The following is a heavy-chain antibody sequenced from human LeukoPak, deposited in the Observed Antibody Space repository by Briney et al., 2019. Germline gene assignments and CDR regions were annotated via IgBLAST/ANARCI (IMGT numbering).Heavy chain of an antibody. V-gene: IGHV1-2*02. D-gene: IGHD5-18*01. J-gene: IGHJ4*02. Sequence: ASVKVSCKASGYTFTGYYMHWVRQAPGQGLEWMGWINPNSGDTNYAQKFQGRVTMTRDTSISTAYMELSRLRSDDTAVYYCARLRGYSSVFDYWGQGTLVTVSS. CDR1: GYTFTGYY. CDR2: INPNSGDT. CDR3: ARLRGYSSVFDY.